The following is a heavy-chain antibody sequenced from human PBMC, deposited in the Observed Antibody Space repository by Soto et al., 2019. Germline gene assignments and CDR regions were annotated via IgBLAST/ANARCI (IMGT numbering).Heavy chain of an antibody. Sequence: ETLSLTCTVSGGSVNSDFYYWSWIRQPPGKGLEWIGYIYYTGSTNYNPSLKSRVTISLDTSRNQFSLKLSSVTAADTAVFYCAREYSNSPEAFDYWGQGALVTV. V-gene: IGHV4-61*01. J-gene: IGHJ4*02. CDR3: AREYSNSPEAFDY. D-gene: IGHD6-6*01. CDR1: GGSVNSDFYY. CDR2: IYYTGST.